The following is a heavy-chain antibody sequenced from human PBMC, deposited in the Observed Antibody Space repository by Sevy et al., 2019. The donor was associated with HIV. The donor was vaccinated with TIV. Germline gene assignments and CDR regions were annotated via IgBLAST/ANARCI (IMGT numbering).Heavy chain of an antibody. CDR1: GFRFSSNG. Sequence: GGSLRLSCAASGFRFSSNGMHWVRQAPGKGLEWVAVITYEGNNKYYAHSVKGRFTISRDKSKNTLYLQMNSLGAEDTVVYYCATVLGRVLRYFTLGYGMDVWGQGATVTVSS. J-gene: IGHJ6*02. CDR3: ATVLGRVLRYFTLGYGMDV. D-gene: IGHD3-9*01. CDR2: ITYEGNNK. V-gene: IGHV3-30*03.